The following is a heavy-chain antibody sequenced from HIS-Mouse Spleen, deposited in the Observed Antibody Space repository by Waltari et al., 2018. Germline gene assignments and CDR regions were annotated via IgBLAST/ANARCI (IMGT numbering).Heavy chain of an antibody. CDR3: ASRSVTTDY. Sequence: QVQLQESGPGLVKPSETLSLTCTVSGYSIRSGYYWAWIRPPPGKGLEWIGSIYHSGSTYYNPSLKSRVTISVDTSKNQFSLKLSSVTAADTAVYYCASRSVTTDYWGQGTLVTVSS. D-gene: IGHD4-17*01. CDR1: GYSIRSGYY. CDR2: IYHSGST. V-gene: IGHV4-38-2*02. J-gene: IGHJ4*02.